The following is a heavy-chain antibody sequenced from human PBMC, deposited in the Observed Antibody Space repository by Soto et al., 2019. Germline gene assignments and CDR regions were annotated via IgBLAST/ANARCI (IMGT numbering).Heavy chain of an antibody. D-gene: IGHD3-10*01. Sequence: GASVKVSCKASGYTFTSYGISWVRQAPGQGLEWMGWISAYNGNTNYAQKLQGRVTMTTDTSTSTAYMELRSLRSDDTAVYYCARVKLLWFGIMQKNTWFDPWGQGTLVTVSS. CDR2: ISAYNGNT. J-gene: IGHJ5*02. CDR1: GYTFTSYG. CDR3: ARVKLLWFGIMQKNTWFDP. V-gene: IGHV1-18*01.